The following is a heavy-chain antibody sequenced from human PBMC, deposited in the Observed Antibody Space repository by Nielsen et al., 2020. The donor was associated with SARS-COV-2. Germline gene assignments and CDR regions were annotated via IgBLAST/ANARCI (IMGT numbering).Heavy chain of an antibody. CDR3: ARDSGGSYDL. J-gene: IGHJ5*02. Sequence: GGSLRLSCAASGFTFSSYGMHWVRQAPGKGLEYVATIKSQSHGSSTSYISSVRGRFTISRDNSKNILYLQMDSLRAEDMAVYYCARDSGGSYDLWGHGTLVTVSS. V-gene: IGHV3-64*01. CDR2: IKSQSHGSST. CDR1: GFTFSSYG. D-gene: IGHD1-26*01.